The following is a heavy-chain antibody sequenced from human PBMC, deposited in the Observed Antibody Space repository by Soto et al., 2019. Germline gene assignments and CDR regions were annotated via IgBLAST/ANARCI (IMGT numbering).Heavy chain of an antibody. Sequence: QVQLVQSGAEVKRPGSSVKVSCKSSVGSFSTYAISWVRQAPGQGLEWLGGVITVFGTASYSQKFQGRITITADESTTTVYMYLSSLKSADTATYYCARAMQSTAGTVDYYYGMDVWGQGTAVTVPS. J-gene: IGHJ6*02. D-gene: IGHD1-1*01. CDR1: VGSFSTYA. CDR3: ARAMQSTAGTVDYYYGMDV. CDR2: VITVFGTA. V-gene: IGHV1-69*01.